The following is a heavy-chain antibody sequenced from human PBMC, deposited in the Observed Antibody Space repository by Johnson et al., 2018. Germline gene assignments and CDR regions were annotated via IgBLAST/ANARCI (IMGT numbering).Heavy chain of an antibody. CDR1: GDTFNKYA. D-gene: IGHD2-21*02. J-gene: IGHJ6*02. Sequence: QVQLVQSGAEVKKPGSSVKVSCKASGDTFNKYAISWVRQAPGQGLEWMGGIIPLFGTANYPEKFQDRVTLTADESTTTIYMDLSSLRSEDTAVYYCARDYGGHSANGMDVGGQVTRVTVSS. CDR2: IIPLFGTA. V-gene: IGHV1-69*12. CDR3: ARDYGGHSANGMDV.